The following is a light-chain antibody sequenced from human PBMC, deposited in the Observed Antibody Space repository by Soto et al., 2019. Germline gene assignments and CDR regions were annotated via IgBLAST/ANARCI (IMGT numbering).Light chain of an antibody. CDR3: QQTYRTPT. CDR1: QSIDTY. J-gene: IGKJ1*01. CDR2: STS. Sequence: IQMTQSPSSLSASVGDRVTITCRASQSIDTYLNWYQQRPGKAPNLLIYSTSTLRSGVPSWFSGSGSGTDFTLTISSLQPEDVATYYCQQTYRTPTFGQGTKV. V-gene: IGKV1-39*01.